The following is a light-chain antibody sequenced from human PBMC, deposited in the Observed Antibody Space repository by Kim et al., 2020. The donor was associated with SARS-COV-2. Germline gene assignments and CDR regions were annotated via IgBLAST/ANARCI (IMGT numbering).Light chain of an antibody. Sequence: SYELTQPPSVSVAPGKTARITCGGLNIGTKIVHWYQQRPGQAPVLVIYSDSDRPSGIPERFSGSNSGNTATLTISRVEAGDEADYYCQVWDSRGDHVVFG. J-gene: IGLJ2*01. V-gene: IGLV3-21*04. CDR3: QVWDSRGDHVV. CDR1: NIGTKI. CDR2: SDS.